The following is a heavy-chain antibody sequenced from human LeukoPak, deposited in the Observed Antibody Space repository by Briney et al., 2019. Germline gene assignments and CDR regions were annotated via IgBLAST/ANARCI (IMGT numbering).Heavy chain of an antibody. CDR2: ISWNSGSI. CDR3: AKDQRLGAFVSSSSTVDY. V-gene: IGHV3-9*01. Sequence: PGGSLRLSCAASGFTFDDYAMHWVRQAPGKGLEWVSGISWNSGSIGYADSVKGRFTISRDNAKNSLYLQMNSLRAEDTALYYCAKDQRLGAFVSSSSTVDYWGQGTLVTVSS. D-gene: IGHD6-6*01. CDR1: GFTFDDYA. J-gene: IGHJ4*02.